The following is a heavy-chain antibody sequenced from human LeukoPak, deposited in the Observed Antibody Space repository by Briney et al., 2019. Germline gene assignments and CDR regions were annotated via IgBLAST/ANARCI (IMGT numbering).Heavy chain of an antibody. D-gene: IGHD1-26*01. Sequence: PGGSLRLSCAASGFTFTNYAMHWVRQAPGKGLEWVAVIWYDGSNKYYADSVKGRFTISRDNSKNTLYLQMNSLRAEDTAVYYCARDLGEWELHYYFDYWGQGTLVTVSS. J-gene: IGHJ4*02. CDR1: GFTFTNYA. CDR2: IWYDGSNK. CDR3: ARDLGEWELHYYFDY. V-gene: IGHV3-33*08.